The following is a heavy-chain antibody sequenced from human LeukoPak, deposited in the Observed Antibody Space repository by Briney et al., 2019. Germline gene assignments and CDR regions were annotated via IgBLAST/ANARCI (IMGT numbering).Heavy chain of an antibody. CDR2: IYGGGGT. Sequence: GSLRLSCAASGFTVSSNYMGWVRQAPGKGLEWVSVIYGGGGTNYADSVKGRFTISRDKSKNTLYLQMNSLRAEDTAGYYCAGTSLGHDAFDIWGQGTMVTVSS. CDR3: AGTSLGHDAFDI. CDR1: GFTVSSNY. D-gene: IGHD7-27*01. V-gene: IGHV3-66*01. J-gene: IGHJ3*02.